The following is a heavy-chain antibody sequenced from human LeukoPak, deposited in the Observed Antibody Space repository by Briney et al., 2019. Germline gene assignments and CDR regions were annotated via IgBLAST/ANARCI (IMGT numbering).Heavy chain of an antibody. D-gene: IGHD2-15*01. Sequence: PGGSLRLSCVASGITSSSAEMNWVRQAPGKGLGWISYISSSGTTIHYADSVKGRFTVSRDNGEHSLYLQMSSLRAEDTAVYYCARDRGIFTRYYYAMDVWGQGTTVTVSS. CDR2: ISSSGTTI. V-gene: IGHV3-48*03. J-gene: IGHJ6*02. CDR1: GITSSSAE. CDR3: ARDRGIFTRYYYAMDV.